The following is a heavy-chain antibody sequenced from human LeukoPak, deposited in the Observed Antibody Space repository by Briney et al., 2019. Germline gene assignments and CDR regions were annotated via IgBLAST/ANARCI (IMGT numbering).Heavy chain of an antibody. CDR3: ATDPTTVTTLVLDL. D-gene: IGHD4-17*01. J-gene: IGHJ2*01. CDR2: FDPEDGET. CDR1: GYTLTELS. Sequence: ASVKVSCKVSGYTLTELSMHWVRQAPGKGLEWMGGFDPEDGETIYAQKFQSRVTMTEDTSTDTAYMELSSLRSEDTAVYYCATDPTTVTTLVLDLWGRGTLVTVSS. V-gene: IGHV1-24*01.